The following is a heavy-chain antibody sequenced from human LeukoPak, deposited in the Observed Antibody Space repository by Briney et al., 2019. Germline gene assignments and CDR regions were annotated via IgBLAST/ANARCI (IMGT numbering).Heavy chain of an antibody. J-gene: IGHJ5*02. CDR3: AAVRDDMVRGVMEFGFDP. Sequence: GTSVKVSCKASGFTFTSSAVQWVRQARGQRLEWIGWIVVGSGNTNYAQKFQERVTITRDMSTSTAYMELSSLRSEDTAVYYCAAVRDDMVRGVMEFGFDPWGQGTLVTVSS. CDR1: GFTFTSSA. D-gene: IGHD3-10*01. V-gene: IGHV1-58*01. CDR2: IVVGSGNT.